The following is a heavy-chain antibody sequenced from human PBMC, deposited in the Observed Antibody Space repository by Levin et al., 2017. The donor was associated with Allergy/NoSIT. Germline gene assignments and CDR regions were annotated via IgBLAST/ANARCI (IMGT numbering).Heavy chain of an antibody. CDR2: LKSKTDGGTT. CDR3: ATHSVGTIFY. J-gene: IGHJ4*02. CDR1: GFTVSNTW. V-gene: IGHV3-15*01. D-gene: IGHD1-26*01. Sequence: GESLKISCAPSGFTVSNTWMSWVRQAPGKGLEWVARLKSKTDGGTTDYAAPVKGRFTISRDDSTNALFLQMNSLKTEDTAVYYCATHSVGTIFYWGQGTLVTVSS.